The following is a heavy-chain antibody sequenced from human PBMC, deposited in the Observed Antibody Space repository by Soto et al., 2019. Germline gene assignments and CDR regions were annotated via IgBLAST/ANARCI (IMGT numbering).Heavy chain of an antibody. CDR2: IYWDDDK. CDR1: GFSLSTSGVG. Sequence: SGPTLVNPTQTLTLTCTFSGFSLSTSGVGVGWIRQPPGKALEWLALIYWDDDKRYSPSLKSRLTITKDTSKNQVVLTMTNMDPVDTATYYCAHSIPMRYDYIWGSYPYNWGQGTLVTVSS. CDR3: AHSIPMRYDYIWGSYPYN. D-gene: IGHD3-16*02. J-gene: IGHJ4*02. V-gene: IGHV2-5*02.